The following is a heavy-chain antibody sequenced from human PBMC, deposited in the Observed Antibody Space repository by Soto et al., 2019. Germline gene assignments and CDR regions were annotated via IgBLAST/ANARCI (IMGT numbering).Heavy chain of an antibody. CDR2: ISYDGSNK. V-gene: IGHV3-30*18. D-gene: IGHD4-17*01. CDR1: GFTFSSYG. J-gene: IGHJ4*02. Sequence: GGSLRLSCAASGFTFSSYGMHRVRQAPGKGLEWVAVISYDGSNKYYADSVKGRFTISRDNSKNTLYLQMNSLRAEDTAVYYCAKDVEYGGIDYWGQGTLVTVSS. CDR3: AKDVEYGGIDY.